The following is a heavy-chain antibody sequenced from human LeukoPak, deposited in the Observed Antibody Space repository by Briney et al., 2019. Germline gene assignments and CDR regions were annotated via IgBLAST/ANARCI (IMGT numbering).Heavy chain of an antibody. Sequence: PSETLSLTCIVSGGSISSGSYYWSWIRQPAGKGLEWIGRIYTSGSTNYNPSLKSRVTISLDTSENHFSLKLSSVTAADTAVYYCARVTTGGYYNYWGQGTLVTVSS. D-gene: IGHD3-22*01. V-gene: IGHV4-61*02. CDR3: ARVTTGGYYNY. CDR1: GGSISSGSYY. CDR2: IYTSGST. J-gene: IGHJ4*02.